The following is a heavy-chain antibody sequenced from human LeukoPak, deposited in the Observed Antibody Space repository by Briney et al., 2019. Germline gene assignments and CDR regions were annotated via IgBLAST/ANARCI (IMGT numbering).Heavy chain of an antibody. V-gene: IGHV4-38-2*02. D-gene: IGHD3-9*01. Sequence: PSETLSLICTVSGYSINSGYYWGWIRQPPGKGLEWIGSIHHSGSTYYNPSLQSRVTISVDTSNNQFSLKRNSVTAADTAVYHCARGQYLDVLTGDRRYYFDYWGQGALVTVSS. CDR2: IHHSGST. CDR3: ARGQYLDVLTGDRRYYFDY. J-gene: IGHJ4*02. CDR1: GYSINSGYY.